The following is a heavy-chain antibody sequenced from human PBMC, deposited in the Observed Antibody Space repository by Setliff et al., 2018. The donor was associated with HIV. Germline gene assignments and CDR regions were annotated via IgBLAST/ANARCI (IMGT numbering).Heavy chain of an antibody. Sequence: ASVKVSCKASGYSFINYAMNWVRQAPGQGLEWMGWLNTQTGSPTYALAFTGRFVFSVDTSVTTAYLQISGLKTDDTAVYYCARALYGEYGGDLNWLDPWGQGTLVTVSS. D-gene: IGHD4-17*01. CDR3: ARALYGEYGGDLNWLDP. CDR2: LNTQTGSP. V-gene: IGHV7-4-1*02. CDR1: GYSFINYA. J-gene: IGHJ5*02.